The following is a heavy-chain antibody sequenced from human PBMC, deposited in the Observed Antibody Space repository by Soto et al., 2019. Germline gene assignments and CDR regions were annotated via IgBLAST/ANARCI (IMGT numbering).Heavy chain of an antibody. CDR3: ARSYCSSTSCRQLDV. Sequence: QVQLVQSGAEVKKPGASVKVSCKASGYTFTSYDINWVRQATGLGLEWMGWMNPNSGNTGYAQNFQGRVTMTRDTSINPAYMELSSLRSEDTAVYFCARSYCSSTSCRQLDVWGKGTTVTVSS. CDR2: MNPNSGNT. J-gene: IGHJ6*04. CDR1: GYTFTSYD. D-gene: IGHD2-2*01. V-gene: IGHV1-8*01.